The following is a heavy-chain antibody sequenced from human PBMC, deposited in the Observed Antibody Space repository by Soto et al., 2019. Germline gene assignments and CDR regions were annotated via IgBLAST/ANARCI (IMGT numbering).Heavy chain of an antibody. Sequence: GGSLRLSCSASGFPFRTYAMHWVGQAPGKGLEYVAAISNNGGSTYSSDSVKGRITISRDNSKNTLYLQMTSLRVEDTAIYYCVKGGGAYRSSSFWFDLWGQGTLVTVSS. CDR3: VKGGGAYRSSSFWFDL. V-gene: IGHV3-64D*06. CDR2: ISNNGGST. J-gene: IGHJ5*02. D-gene: IGHD6-6*01. CDR1: GFPFRTYA.